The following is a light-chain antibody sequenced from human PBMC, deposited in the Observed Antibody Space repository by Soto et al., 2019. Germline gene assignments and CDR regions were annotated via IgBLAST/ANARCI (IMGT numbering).Light chain of an antibody. J-gene: IGLJ3*02. CDR2: LNSDGSH. Sequence: QLVLTQSPSASASLGASVKLTCTLSSGHSSYAIAWHQQQPEKGPRYLMKLNSDGSHSKGDGIPDRFSGSSSGAERYLTISSLQSEDEADYYCQTWVTGTWVFGGGTKLAV. V-gene: IGLV4-69*01. CDR3: QTWVTGTWV. CDR1: SGHSSYA.